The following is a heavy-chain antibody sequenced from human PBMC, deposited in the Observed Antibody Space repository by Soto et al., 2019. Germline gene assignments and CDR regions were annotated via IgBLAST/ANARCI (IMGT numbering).Heavy chain of an antibody. D-gene: IGHD2-21*02. Sequence: PSETLSLTCTVSGGSISSSSYYWGWIRQPPGKGLEWIGSIYYSGSTYYNPSLKSRVTISVDTSKNQFSLKLSSVTAADTAVYYRARRTKYCGGDCKERGNAFDIWGQGTMVTVS. V-gene: IGHV4-39*01. CDR2: IYYSGST. CDR3: ARRTKYCGGDCKERGNAFDI. CDR1: GGSISSSSYY. J-gene: IGHJ3*02.